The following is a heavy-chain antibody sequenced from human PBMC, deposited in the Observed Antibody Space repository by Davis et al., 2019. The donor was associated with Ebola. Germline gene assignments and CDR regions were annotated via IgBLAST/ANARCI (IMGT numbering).Heavy chain of an antibody. D-gene: IGHD2-2*01. V-gene: IGHV3-23*01. Sequence: PGGSLRLSCAASGLTFSNYAMSWVRQAPGKGLEWVSAISGSGGSTYYADSVKGRFTISRDNAKNSLYLQMNSLRAEDTAVYYCAKGWDQLPTTSDAFDIWGQGTMVTVSS. CDR1: GLTFSNYA. CDR3: AKGWDQLPTTSDAFDI. J-gene: IGHJ3*02. CDR2: ISGSGGST.